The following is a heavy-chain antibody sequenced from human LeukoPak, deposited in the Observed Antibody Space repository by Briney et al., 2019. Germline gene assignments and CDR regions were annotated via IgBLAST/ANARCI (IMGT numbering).Heavy chain of an antibody. D-gene: IGHD3-9*01. Sequence: SETLSLTCTVSGGSISSGDYYWSWIRQPPGKGLEWIGYIYYTGSTYYNPSLKSRVTISVDTSKNQFSLKLSSVTAADTAVYYCARDDYDILTGNNAFDIWGQGTTVTVSS. V-gene: IGHV4-30-4*01. CDR3: ARDDYDILTGNNAFDI. J-gene: IGHJ3*02. CDR2: IYYTGST. CDR1: GGSISSGDYY.